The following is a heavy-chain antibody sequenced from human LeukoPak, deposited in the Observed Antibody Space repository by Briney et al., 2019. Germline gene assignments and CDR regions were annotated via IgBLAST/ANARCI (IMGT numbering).Heavy chain of an antibody. Sequence: GGSLRLTCAAYGFTFSSYSMHWVRQAPGKGLEYVSAISSNGGSTYYANSVKGRFTISRDNSKNTLYLQMGSLRADDMALYYCARAEFRAFDIWGQGTMVTVSS. V-gene: IGHV3-64*01. CDR1: GFTFSSYS. CDR2: ISSNGGST. J-gene: IGHJ3*02. D-gene: IGHD3-10*01. CDR3: ARAEFRAFDI.